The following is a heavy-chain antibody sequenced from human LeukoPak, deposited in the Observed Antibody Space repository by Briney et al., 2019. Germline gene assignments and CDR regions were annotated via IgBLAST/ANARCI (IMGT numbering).Heavy chain of an antibody. Sequence: GGSLRLSCAASGFTFSSYGMSWVRQAPGKGLEWVSAISGSGGSTYYADSVKGRFTISRDNSKNTLYLQMNSLRAEDTAVYYCAKVPNRIVVANFDYWGQGTLVTVSS. J-gene: IGHJ4*02. V-gene: IGHV3-23*01. CDR2: ISGSGGST. D-gene: IGHD3-22*01. CDR1: GFTFSSYG. CDR3: AKVPNRIVVANFDY.